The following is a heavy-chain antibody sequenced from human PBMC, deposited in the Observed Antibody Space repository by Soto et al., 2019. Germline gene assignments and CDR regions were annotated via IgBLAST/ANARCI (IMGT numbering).Heavy chain of an antibody. D-gene: IGHD4-17*01. J-gene: IGHJ4*02. CDR2: INGDNDK. Sequence: QITLKESGPSPVKPTQTLTVTCTFSGFSLSNSGVGVAWIRQPPGKDLEWLALINGDNDKRYSPSLKTRLTITKDTSKNRVVLKMTNMDPVDTATYYCAHCTLHDYGDYDPGTSHVFDSWGQGTLVTVPS. CDR1: GFSLSNSGVG. V-gene: IGHV2-5*02. CDR3: AHCTLHDYGDYDPGTSHVFDS.